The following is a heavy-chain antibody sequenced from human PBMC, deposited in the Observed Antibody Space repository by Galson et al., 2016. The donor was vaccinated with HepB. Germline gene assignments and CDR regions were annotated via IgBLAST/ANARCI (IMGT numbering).Heavy chain of an antibody. CDR2: IKSRTDGGTT. CDR1: GFTFTYAW. CDR3: TTELPHPKNYDSSAYGI. J-gene: IGHJ3*02. D-gene: IGHD3-22*01. V-gene: IGHV3-15*07. Sequence: SLRLSCAASGFTFTYAWINWVRQAPGKGLEWVGRIKSRTDGGTTDYAAPVKGRFTISRDDSKNTLYLQMNSLKTEDTAVYYCTTELPHPKNYDSSAYGIWGQGTMVTVSS.